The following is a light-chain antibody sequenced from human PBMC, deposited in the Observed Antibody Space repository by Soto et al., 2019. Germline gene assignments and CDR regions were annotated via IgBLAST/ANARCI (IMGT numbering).Light chain of an antibody. Sequence: DIQVTQSPPTLSASVGDRVTITCRASQTISTWMAWYQQKPGKAPKLLVYDASTLQSGVASRFSGSGSGTEFTLIISGLQPDDSATYYCQEYTDNSGTFGQGTKVDIK. J-gene: IGKJ1*01. CDR2: DAS. CDR1: QTISTW. V-gene: IGKV1-5*01. CDR3: QEYTDNSGT.